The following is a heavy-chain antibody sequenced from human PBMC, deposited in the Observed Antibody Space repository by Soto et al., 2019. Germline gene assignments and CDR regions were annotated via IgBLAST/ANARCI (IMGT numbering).Heavy chain of an antibody. J-gene: IGHJ6*02. CDR3: ANSFGVGKYYYYGMDV. CDR1: GFTFSSYG. V-gene: IGHV3-30*18. Sequence: QVQLVESGGGVVQPGRSLRLSCAASGFTFSSYGMHWVRQAPGKGLEWVAVISYDGSNKYYADSVKGRFTISRDNSKNTLYLQMNSLRAEDTAVYYCANSFGVGKYYYYGMDVWGQGTTVTVSS. D-gene: IGHD2-8*01. CDR2: ISYDGSNK.